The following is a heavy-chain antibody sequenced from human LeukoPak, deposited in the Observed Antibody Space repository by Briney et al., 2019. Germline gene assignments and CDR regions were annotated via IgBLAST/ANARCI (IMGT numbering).Heavy chain of an antibody. V-gene: IGHV3-13*01. CDR1: GFTFSSYD. Sequence: GGSLRLSCAASGFTFSSYDMHWVRQATGEGLEWVSAIGTAGDTYYPGSVKGRFTISRENAKNSLYLQMNSLRAGDTAVYYCARDMGRGAFDIRGQGTMVTVSS. J-gene: IGHJ3*02. CDR2: IGTAGDT. CDR3: ARDMGRGAFDI. D-gene: IGHD3-10*01.